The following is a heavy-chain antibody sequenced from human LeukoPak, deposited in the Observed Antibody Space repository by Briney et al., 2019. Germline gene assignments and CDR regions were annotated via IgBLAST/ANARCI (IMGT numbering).Heavy chain of an antibody. CDR2: ISSNGGST. J-gene: IGHJ4*02. CDR1: GFTFSSYA. CDR3: ARVSSGWYYFDY. Sequence: PGGSLRLSCAASGFTFSSYAMHWVRQAPGKGLEYVSGISSNGGSTYYANSVKGRFTISRDNSKTTLYLQMGSLGAEDMAVYFCARVSSGWYYFDYWGRGTLVTVSS. D-gene: IGHD6-19*01. V-gene: IGHV3-64*01.